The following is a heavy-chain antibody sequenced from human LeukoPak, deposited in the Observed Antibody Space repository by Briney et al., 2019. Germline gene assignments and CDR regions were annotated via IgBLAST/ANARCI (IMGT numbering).Heavy chain of an antibody. CDR1: GFYFSRFW. Sequence: GGSLRASCAASGFYFSRFWMSWVRQAPGKGLEWVANIDPDGSEKYYVDSVKGRFTISRDNAKNSLYLQMNSLSPEDTAVYYCAKSGSHFDFDYWGQGTLVTVSS. J-gene: IGHJ4*02. D-gene: IGHD1-26*01. V-gene: IGHV3-7*01. CDR2: IDPDGSEK. CDR3: AKSGSHFDFDY.